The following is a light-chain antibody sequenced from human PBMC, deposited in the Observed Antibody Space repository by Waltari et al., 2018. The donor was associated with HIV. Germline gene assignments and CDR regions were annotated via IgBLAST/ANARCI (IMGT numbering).Light chain of an antibody. CDR3: QQYNSYSK. Sequence: FQLTQSSSTLSASVGIIVTITCRASQSISSWLAWYQQKPGKAPKLLIYKASSLESGVPSRFSGSVSWTEFTLTISSLQPDDFATYYCQQYNSYSKFGQGTKVEIK. CDR2: KAS. CDR1: QSISSW. J-gene: IGKJ1*01. V-gene: IGKV1-5*03.